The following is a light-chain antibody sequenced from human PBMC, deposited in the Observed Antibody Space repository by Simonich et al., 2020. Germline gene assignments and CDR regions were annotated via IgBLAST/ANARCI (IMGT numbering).Light chain of an antibody. V-gene: IGKV4-1*01. J-gene: IGKJ1*01. CDR1: QSVLYSSNNKNY. CDR3: QQYYSTPPT. CDR2: WAS. Sequence: DIVMTQSPDSLAVSLGERATINCKSSQSVLYSSNNKNYLAWYQQKQGQPPKLLIYWASTRESGVPDRFSGSGSWTDFTLTISSLQAEDVAVYYCQQYYSTPPTFGQGTKVEIK.